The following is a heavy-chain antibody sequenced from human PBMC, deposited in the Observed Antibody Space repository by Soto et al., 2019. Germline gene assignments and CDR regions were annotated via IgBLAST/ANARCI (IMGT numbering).Heavy chain of an antibody. J-gene: IGHJ4*02. CDR1: GGSVSSGSYY. Sequence: QVQLQESGPGLVKPSETLSLTCTVSGGSVSSGSYYWSWIRQPPGKGLEWIGYIYYSGSTNYNPSPKSRVTISVDTSKNQFSLKLSSVTAADTAVYYCARDRSGYDMRALDYWGQGTLVTVSS. CDR3: ARDRSGYDMRALDY. V-gene: IGHV4-61*01. D-gene: IGHD5-12*01. CDR2: IYYSGST.